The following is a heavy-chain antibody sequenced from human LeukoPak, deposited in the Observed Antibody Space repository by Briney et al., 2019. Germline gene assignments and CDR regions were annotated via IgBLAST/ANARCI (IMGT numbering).Heavy chain of an antibody. D-gene: IGHD3-22*01. Sequence: GGSLRLSCAASGFTFDDYAMHWVRQAPGKGLEWVSGISWNSGSIGYADSVKGRFTISRDNAKNSLYLQMNSLRAEDTALYYCAKVHSYDSSGYWGAFDIWGQGTMVTVSS. V-gene: IGHV3-9*01. J-gene: IGHJ3*02. CDR2: ISWNSGSI. CDR3: AKVHSYDSSGYWGAFDI. CDR1: GFTFDDYA.